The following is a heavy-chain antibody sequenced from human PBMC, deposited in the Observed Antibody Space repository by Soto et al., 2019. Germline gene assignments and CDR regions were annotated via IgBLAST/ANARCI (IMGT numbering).Heavy chain of an antibody. CDR1: GGSISTVDYW. D-gene: IGHD7-27*01. V-gene: IGHV4-30-4*01. Sequence: QVQLQESGPGLVKPSQTLSLTCTVSGGSISTVDYWWSWIRQSPDMGLEWIGHIYDGGRTYNNPSLESRVIMSVDTSKRQLSLTLSSVSAADTAVYYCARGPSGDKVDSWGQGTLVTVSS. CDR2: IYDGGRT. J-gene: IGHJ4*02. CDR3: ARGPSGDKVDS.